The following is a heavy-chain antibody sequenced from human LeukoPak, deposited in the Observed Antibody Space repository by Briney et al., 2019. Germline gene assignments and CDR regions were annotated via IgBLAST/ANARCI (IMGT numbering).Heavy chain of an antibody. V-gene: IGHV4-59*08. CDR1: GGSISSYY. D-gene: IGHD6-13*01. CDR3: ARHDSSSWYDPWYFDY. J-gene: IGHJ4*02. CDR2: IYYSGST. Sequence: SETLSLTCTVSGGSISSYYWSWIRQPPGRGLEWIGYIYYSGSTNYNPSLKSRVTISVDTSKNQFSLKLSSVTAADTAVYYCARHDSSSWYDPWYFDYWGQGTLVTVSS.